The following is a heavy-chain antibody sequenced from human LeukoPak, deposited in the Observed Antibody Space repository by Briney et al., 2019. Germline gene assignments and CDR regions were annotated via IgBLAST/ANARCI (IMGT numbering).Heavy chain of an antibody. J-gene: IGHJ5*02. D-gene: IGHD2-2*01. CDR2: IYYSGST. Sequence: SETLSLTCTVSGGSISSGDYYWSWIRQPPGKGLEWIGYIYYSGSTYYNPSLKSRVTISVDTSRNQFSLMLSSVTAADTAVYYCARGGDIVVVPAATVNWFDPWGQGTLVTVSS. CDR3: ARGGDIVVVPAATVNWFDP. V-gene: IGHV4-30-4*01. CDR1: GGSISSGDYY.